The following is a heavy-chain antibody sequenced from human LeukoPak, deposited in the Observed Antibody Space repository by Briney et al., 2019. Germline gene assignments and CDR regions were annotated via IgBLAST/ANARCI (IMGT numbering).Heavy chain of an antibody. D-gene: IGHD3-22*01. CDR1: GFTFSDYC. CDR2: ISSSANAI. Sequence: GGSLRLSCAASGFTFSDYCMSWIRQAPGKGLECVSYISSSANAIYYADSVKGRFTISRDNAKNSLYLQMNSLRADDTAVYYCAKDQYPSYYYDSSGYPDYWGQGTLVTVSS. V-gene: IGHV3-11*01. CDR3: AKDQYPSYYYDSSGYPDY. J-gene: IGHJ4*02.